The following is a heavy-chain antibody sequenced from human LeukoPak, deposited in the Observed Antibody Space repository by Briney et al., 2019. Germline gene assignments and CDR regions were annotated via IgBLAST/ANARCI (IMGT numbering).Heavy chain of an antibody. V-gene: IGHV4-59*01. D-gene: IGHD3-9*01. CDR2: IYYSGST. Sequence: SETLSLTCTVSGGFISSYYWSWIRQPPGKGLEWIGYIYYSGSTNYNPSLKSRVTISVDTSKNQFSLKLSSVTAADTAVYYCARGVDWYPFDYWGQGTLVTVSS. CDR3: ARGVDWYPFDY. CDR1: GGFISSYY. J-gene: IGHJ4*02.